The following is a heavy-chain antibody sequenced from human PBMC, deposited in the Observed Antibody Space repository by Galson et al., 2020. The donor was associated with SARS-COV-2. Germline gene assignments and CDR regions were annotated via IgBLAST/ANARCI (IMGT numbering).Heavy chain of an antibody. Sequence: ASVKVSCKASGYTFTGYYMHWVRQAPGQGLEWMGWINPKSGGTNYAQKFQGRVTMTRDTSISTAYMELSRLRSDDTAVYYCARGGSGSYYYYYGMDVWGQGTTVTVSS. D-gene: IGHD3-10*01. J-gene: IGHJ6*02. V-gene: IGHV1-2*02. CDR2: INPKSGGT. CDR3: ARGGSGSYYYYYGMDV. CDR1: GYTFTGYY.